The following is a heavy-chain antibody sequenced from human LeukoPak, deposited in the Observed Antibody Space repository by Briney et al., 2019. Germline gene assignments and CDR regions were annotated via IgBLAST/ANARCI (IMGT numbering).Heavy chain of an antibody. Sequence: GGSLRLSCAASGFTFSSSWMSWLRQAPGKGLTWVSRINSDGSRINYADSVKGRFTSSRDNAKNTLYLQMNSLRVEDTAVYFCARGGPVKSIYDPHWYDPWGQGTLVTVSS. J-gene: IGHJ5*02. D-gene: IGHD5/OR15-5a*01. CDR1: GFTFSSSW. CDR3: ARGGPVKSIYDPHWYDP. V-gene: IGHV3-74*01. CDR2: INSDGSRI.